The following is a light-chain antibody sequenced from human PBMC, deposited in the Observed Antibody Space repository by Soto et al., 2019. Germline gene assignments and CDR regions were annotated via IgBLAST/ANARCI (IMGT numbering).Light chain of an antibody. Sequence: QSALTQPASVSGSPGQSITMSCTGSSSDVGDYNYVSWYQQHPDKAPKLMIYDVSNRPSGVSDRFSGSKSGNTASLTISGLQAEDEADYYCSSYSGSSTSVLFGGGTKLTVL. V-gene: IGLV2-14*01. J-gene: IGLJ2*01. CDR1: SSDVGDYNY. CDR3: SSYSGSSTSVL. CDR2: DVS.